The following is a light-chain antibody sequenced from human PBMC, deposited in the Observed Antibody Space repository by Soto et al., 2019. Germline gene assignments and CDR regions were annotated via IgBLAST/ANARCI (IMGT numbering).Light chain of an antibody. CDR1: QNIYSN. Sequence: IVMTQSPATLSVSPGERATLSCRASQNIYSNVAWYQQRPGQAPRLLIYRASTRATGIPARFSGSGSGTEFTLNISSLQSADFTVYSCLQYHNLWAFGQGTKVEIK. V-gene: IGKV3-15*01. J-gene: IGKJ1*01. CDR2: RAS. CDR3: LQYHNLWA.